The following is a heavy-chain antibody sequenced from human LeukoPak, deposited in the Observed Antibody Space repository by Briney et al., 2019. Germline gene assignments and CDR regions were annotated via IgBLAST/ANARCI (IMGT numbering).Heavy chain of an antibody. V-gene: IGHV1-2*02. D-gene: IGHD3-22*01. CDR2: INPNSGGT. CDR1: GHTFTGYY. Sequence: ASVKVSCKASGHTFTGYYMHWVRQAPGQGLEWMGWINPNSGGTNYAQKFQGRVTMTRDTSISTAYMELSRLRSDDTAVYYCARSSGYYSSLFYMHVWGKGTTVTVSS. J-gene: IGHJ6*03. CDR3: ARSSGYYSSLFYMHV.